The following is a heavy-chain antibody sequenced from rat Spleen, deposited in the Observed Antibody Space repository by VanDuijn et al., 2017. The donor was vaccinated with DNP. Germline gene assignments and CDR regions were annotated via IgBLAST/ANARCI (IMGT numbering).Heavy chain of an antibody. V-gene: IGHV3-1*01. CDR3: ARWRTGSYFDY. D-gene: IGHD5-1*01. CDR2: ISYSGRT. CDR1: GYSITSNY. J-gene: IGHJ2*01. Sequence: EVQLQESGPGHVKPSQSLSLTCSVTGYSITSNYWGWIRKFPRNKMEWMGYISYSGRTSYNPSLKSRISITRDTSKNQFFLQLNSVTTEDTATYYCARWRTGSYFDYWGQGVMVTVSS.